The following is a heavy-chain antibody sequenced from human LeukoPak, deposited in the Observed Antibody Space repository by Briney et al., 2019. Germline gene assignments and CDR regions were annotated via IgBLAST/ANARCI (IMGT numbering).Heavy chain of an antibody. Sequence: PGGSLRLSCAASGFTFSSYWMSWVRQAPGKGLEWVANIKQDGSEKYYVDSVKGRFTISRDNAKNSLYLQMNSLRAEDTAVYYCARDGKPVYGSGRKFDYWGQGTLVTVSS. CDR3: ARDGKPVYGSGRKFDY. D-gene: IGHD3-10*01. CDR2: IKQDGSEK. CDR1: GFTFSSYW. J-gene: IGHJ4*02. V-gene: IGHV3-7*01.